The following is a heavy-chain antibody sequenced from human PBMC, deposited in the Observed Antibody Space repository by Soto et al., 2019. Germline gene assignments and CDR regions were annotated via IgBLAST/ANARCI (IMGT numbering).Heavy chain of an antibody. J-gene: IGHJ4*02. Sequence: GGSLRLSCAASGFTFSSYGMHWVRQAPGKGLEWVAVIWYDGSNKYYADSVKGRFTISRDNSKNTLYLQMNSLRAEDTAVYYCARYQNCYDSRGQYYWGQGTLVTVSS. CDR3: ARYQNCYDSRGQYY. CDR1: GFTFSSYG. V-gene: IGHV3-33*01. CDR2: IWYDGSNK. D-gene: IGHD3-22*01.